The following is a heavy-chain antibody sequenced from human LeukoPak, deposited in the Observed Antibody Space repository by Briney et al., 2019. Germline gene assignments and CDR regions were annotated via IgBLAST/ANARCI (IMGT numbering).Heavy chain of an antibody. CDR1: GFTFGDYA. Sequence: GRSLRLSCTASGFTFGDYAMSWVRQAPGKGLEWVGFIRSKAYGGTTEYAASVKGRFTISRDDSKSIAYLKMNSLKTEDTAVYYCTSAGSGWYLDAFDIWGQGTMVTVSS. CDR3: TSAGSGWYLDAFDI. D-gene: IGHD6-19*01. V-gene: IGHV3-49*04. CDR2: IRSKAYGGTT. J-gene: IGHJ3*02.